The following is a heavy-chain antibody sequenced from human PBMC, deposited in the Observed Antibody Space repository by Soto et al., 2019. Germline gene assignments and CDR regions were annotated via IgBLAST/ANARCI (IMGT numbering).Heavy chain of an antibody. CDR3: AKDQGGYMVSGMDV. CDR2: INPNSGAT. Sequence: ASVKVSFKASGYTFTDYYIYWLRQAPGHGLEWMGWINPNSGATNYAHNFQGRVTMTRDTSIRAAYMELSRLSSDGTAVYYCAKDQGGYMVSGMDVWGQGTTVTVSS. D-gene: IGHD2-2*02. CDR1: GYTFTDYY. J-gene: IGHJ6*02. V-gene: IGHV1-2*02.